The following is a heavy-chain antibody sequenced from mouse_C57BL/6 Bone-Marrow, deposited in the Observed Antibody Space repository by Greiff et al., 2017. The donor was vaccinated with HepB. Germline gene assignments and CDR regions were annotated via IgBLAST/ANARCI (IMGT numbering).Heavy chain of an antibody. V-gene: IGHV5-6*01. Sequence: EVKLVESGGDLVKPGGSLKLSCAASGFTFSSYGMSWVRQTPDKRLEWVATISSGGSYTYYPDSVKGRFTISRDNAKNTLYLQMSSLKSEDTAMYYCARPLYYGNYSWFAYWGQGTLVTVSA. CDR1: GFTFSSYG. D-gene: IGHD2-1*01. CDR2: ISSGGSYT. J-gene: IGHJ3*01. CDR3: ARPLYYGNYSWFAY.